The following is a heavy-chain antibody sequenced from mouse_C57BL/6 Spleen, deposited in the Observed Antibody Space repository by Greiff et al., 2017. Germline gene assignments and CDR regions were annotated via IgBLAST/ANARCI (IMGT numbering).Heavy chain of an antibody. CDR1: GYTFTSYW. CDR2: IYPGSGST. Sequence: VQLQQPGAELVKPGASVKMSCKASGYTFTSYWITWVKQRPGQGLEWIGDIYPGSGSTNYNEKFKSKATLTVDTSSSTAYMQLSSLTSEDSAVYYCASRSPIYYGNYDYAMDYWGQGTSVTVSS. D-gene: IGHD2-1*01. V-gene: IGHV1-55*01. J-gene: IGHJ4*01. CDR3: ASRSPIYYGNYDYAMDY.